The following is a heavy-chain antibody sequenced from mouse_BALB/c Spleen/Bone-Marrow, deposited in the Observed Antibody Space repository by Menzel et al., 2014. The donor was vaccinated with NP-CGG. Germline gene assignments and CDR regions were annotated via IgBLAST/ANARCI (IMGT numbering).Heavy chain of an antibody. V-gene: IGHV1-7*01. CDR1: GFPFTTYW. CDR3: ARPYRYDKEFAY. J-gene: IGHJ3*01. CDR2: IDPSTGHT. D-gene: IGHD2-14*01. Sequence: QVQLQQSGVELAKPGASVKMSCKASGFPFTTYWMHWFKQRPGQGLEWIGYIDPSTGHTEYNQNFKDKATLTADKSSSTAYMQLSSLTSEDSAVYYCARPYRYDKEFAYWGQGTLVTVSA.